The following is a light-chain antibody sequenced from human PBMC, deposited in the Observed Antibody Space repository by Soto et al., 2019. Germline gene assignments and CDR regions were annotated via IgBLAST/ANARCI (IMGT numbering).Light chain of an antibody. Sequence: DIQMTQSPSSLSASVGDRVTITCRASQSISSYLNWYQQKPGKAPQLLSHAASSLQSGVPSRFTASASGTDSTLTISSLQPEDFATYYCQQSYSTPRTFGQGTKVDI. J-gene: IGKJ1*01. CDR3: QQSYSTPRT. V-gene: IGKV1-39*01. CDR2: AAS. CDR1: QSISSY.